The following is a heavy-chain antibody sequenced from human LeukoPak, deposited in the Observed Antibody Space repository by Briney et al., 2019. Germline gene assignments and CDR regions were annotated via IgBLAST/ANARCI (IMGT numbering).Heavy chain of an antibody. CDR1: GFTFSSYS. CDR2: ISSSSSYI. V-gene: IGHV3-21*01. D-gene: IGHD3-22*01. CDR3: ARGAERSGYDY. J-gene: IGHJ4*02. Sequence: GGSLRLSCAASGFTFSSYSMNWVRQAPGKGLEWVSSISSSSSYIYYADSVKGRFTTSRDNAKNSLYLQMNTLRGEDTAVYYCARGAERSGYDYWGQGTLVTVAS.